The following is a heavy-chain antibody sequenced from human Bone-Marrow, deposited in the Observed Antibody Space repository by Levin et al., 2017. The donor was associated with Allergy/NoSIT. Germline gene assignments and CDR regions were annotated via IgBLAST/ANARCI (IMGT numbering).Heavy chain of an antibody. CDR3: ARGDEPVVVPAAFDC. D-gene: IGHD2-2*01. Sequence: GGSLRLSCAASGFTFSSYTMNWVRQSPGKGLEWVSSISGGSSFIYYADSVRGRFTISRDIAKNSLSLQMNSLRAEDTAVYYCARGDEPVVVPAAFDCWGQGTLVTVSS. V-gene: IGHV3-21*01. J-gene: IGHJ4*02. CDR2: ISGGSSFI. CDR1: GFTFSSYT.